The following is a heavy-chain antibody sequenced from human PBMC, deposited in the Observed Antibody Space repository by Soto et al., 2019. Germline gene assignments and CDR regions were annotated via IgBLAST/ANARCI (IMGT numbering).Heavy chain of an antibody. V-gene: IGHV3-74*01. CDR2: IHSDGSTT. Sequence: GGSLRLSCAASGFTFSSYWMHWVRQAPGKGLMWVSRIHSDGSTTRYADSAKGRFTISRDNAKNTLYLQMSSLRVEDTAVYYCARDNWNSYWGQGTLVTVSS. CDR1: GFTFSSYW. CDR3: ARDNWNSY. D-gene: IGHD1-7*01. J-gene: IGHJ4*01.